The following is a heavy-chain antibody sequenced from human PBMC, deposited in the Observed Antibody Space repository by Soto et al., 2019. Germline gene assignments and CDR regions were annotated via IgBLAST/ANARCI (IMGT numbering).Heavy chain of an antibody. D-gene: IGHD6-19*01. CDR1: VXTFSSHA. CDR3: AKDFDSYSSGRYGMDV. Sequence: XSLRLSCAASVXTFSSHAMSWVRQAPGKGLELVSTISSGGDNTYSADSVKGRFTISRDNSKNTLYLQMNSLRPEETAVYYCAKDFDSYSSGRYGMDVWGQGTTVTVSS. CDR2: ISSGGDNT. J-gene: IGHJ6*02. V-gene: IGHV3-23*01.